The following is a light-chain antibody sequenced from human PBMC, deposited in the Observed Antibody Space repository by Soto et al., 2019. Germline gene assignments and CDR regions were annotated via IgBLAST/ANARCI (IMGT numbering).Light chain of an antibody. CDR2: AAS. CDR3: QKYNSAPLT. J-gene: IGKJ4*01. V-gene: IGKV1-27*01. CDR1: QGIGVY. Sequence: DIQMTQSPSSLSASLGDRVTITCRASQGIGVYLAWFQQKPGNVPKLLIYAASTFQSGVPSRFSGSGSGTDFTLTISSLQPEDVETYYCQKYNSAPLTFGGGTKVEIK.